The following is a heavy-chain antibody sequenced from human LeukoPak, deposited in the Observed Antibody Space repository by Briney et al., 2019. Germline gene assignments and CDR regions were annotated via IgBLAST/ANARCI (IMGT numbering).Heavy chain of an antibody. CDR2: INHSGST. Sequence: SETLSLTCAVYGGSFSGYYWSWIRQPPGKGLEWIGEINHSGSTNYNPSLKSRVTISVDTSKNQFSLKLSSVTAADTAVYYCARWLFRGSFDYRGQGTLVTVSS. CDR3: ARWLFRGSFDY. J-gene: IGHJ4*02. V-gene: IGHV4-34*01. CDR1: GGSFSGYY. D-gene: IGHD3-22*01.